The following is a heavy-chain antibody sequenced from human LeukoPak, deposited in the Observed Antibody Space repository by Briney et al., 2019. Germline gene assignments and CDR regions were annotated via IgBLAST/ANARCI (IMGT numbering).Heavy chain of an antibody. V-gene: IGHV4-39*02. CDR2: IYYSGST. Sequence: SETLSLTCTVSGGSISSSSYYWGWIRQPPGKGLEWIGSIYYSGSTYYNPSLKSRVTISVDTSKNQFSLKLSSVTAADTAVYYCARDLVTGTNWFDPWGQGTLVTVSS. CDR3: ARDLVTGTNWFDP. J-gene: IGHJ5*02. D-gene: IGHD1-7*01. CDR1: GGSISSSSYY.